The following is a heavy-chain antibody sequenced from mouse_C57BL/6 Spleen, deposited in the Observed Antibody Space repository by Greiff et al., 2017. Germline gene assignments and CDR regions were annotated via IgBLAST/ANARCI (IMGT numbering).Heavy chain of an antibody. Sequence: VQLQQPGAELVKPGASAKLSCKASGYTFTSYWMHWVKQRPGQGLEWIGMIHPNSGSTNYNEKFKSKATLTVDKSSSTAYMQLSSLTSEDSAVYYCARSDYGSSSFAYWGQGTLVTVSA. CDR2: IHPNSGST. CDR1: GYTFTSYW. J-gene: IGHJ3*01. CDR3: ARSDYGSSSFAY. V-gene: IGHV1-64*01. D-gene: IGHD1-1*01.